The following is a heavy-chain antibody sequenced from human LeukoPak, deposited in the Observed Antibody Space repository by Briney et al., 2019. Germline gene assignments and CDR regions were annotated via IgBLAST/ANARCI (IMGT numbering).Heavy chain of an antibody. CDR1: GYSISSGYY. CDR2: IYHSGST. J-gene: IGHJ4*02. V-gene: IGHV4-38-2*01. Sequence: SETLSLTCAVSGYSISSGYYWGWIRQPPGKGLEWIGSIYHSGSTYYNPSLKSRVTISVDTSKNQFSLKLSSVTAADTAVYYCARVRCSSTGCYRSYFDYWGQGTLVTVSS. CDR3: ARVRCSSTGCYRSYFDY. D-gene: IGHD2-2*01.